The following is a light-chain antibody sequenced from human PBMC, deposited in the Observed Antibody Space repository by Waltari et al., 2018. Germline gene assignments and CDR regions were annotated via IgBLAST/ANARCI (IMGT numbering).Light chain of an antibody. CDR3: QQYNSWPDT. V-gene: IGKV3-15*01. CDR2: GAS. J-gene: IGKJ2*01. Sequence: DIMMTQSPATLTVSPGERVTLSCRASQSISIDLAWYQQKPGQAPRLLIYGASSRPTGIPARFSGSGSGTEFTLTISSLQSEDFAVYYCQQYNSWPDTFGQGTELEI. CDR1: QSISID.